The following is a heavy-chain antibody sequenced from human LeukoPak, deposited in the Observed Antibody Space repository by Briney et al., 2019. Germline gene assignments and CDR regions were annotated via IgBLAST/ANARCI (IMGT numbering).Heavy chain of an antibody. CDR1: GGTFSSYA. CDR2: INPNSGGT. V-gene: IGHV1-2*06. D-gene: IGHD1-26*01. J-gene: IGHJ5*02. Sequence: ASVKVSCKASGGTFSSYAISWGRQAPGQGLEWMGRINPNSGGTNYAQKFQGRVTMTRNTSISTAYMELSRLRSDDTAVYYCARDLGAKTGWWFDPWGQGTLVTVSS. CDR3: ARDLGAKTGWWFDP.